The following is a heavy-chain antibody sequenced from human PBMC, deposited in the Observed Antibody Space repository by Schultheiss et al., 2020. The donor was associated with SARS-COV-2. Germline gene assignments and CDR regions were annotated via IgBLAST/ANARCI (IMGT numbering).Heavy chain of an antibody. CDR2: IYYSGST. CDR3: ARDTRGYFDL. J-gene: IGHJ2*01. D-gene: IGHD2-15*01. Sequence: SETLSLTCTVSGGSISSGGYYWSWIRQHPGKGLEWIGSIYYSGSTNYNPSLKSRVTISVDTSKNQFSLKLSSVTAADTAVYYCARDTRGYFDLWGRGTLVTVSS. CDR1: GGSISSGGYY. V-gene: IGHV4-39*07.